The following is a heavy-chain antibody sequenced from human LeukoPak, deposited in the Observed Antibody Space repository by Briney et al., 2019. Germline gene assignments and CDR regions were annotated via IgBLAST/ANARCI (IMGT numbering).Heavy chain of an antibody. V-gene: IGHV3-73*01. J-gene: IGHJ6*03. D-gene: IGHD3-3*01. Sequence: QPGGSLKLSCAASGFTFSGSAMNWVRQASGKGLEWVGRIRSKANSYATAYAASVKGRFTISRDDSKNTAYLQMNSLKTEDTAVYYCTRPELWSGQPMDVWGKGTTVTVSS. CDR3: TRPELWSGQPMDV. CDR1: GFTFSGSA. CDR2: IRSKANSYAT.